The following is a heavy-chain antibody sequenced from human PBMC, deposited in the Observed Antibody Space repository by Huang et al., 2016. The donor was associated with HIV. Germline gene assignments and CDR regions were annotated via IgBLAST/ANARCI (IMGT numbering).Heavy chain of an antibody. CDR3: ARVESRRYYDSSGYYY. CDR2: IIPIFGTA. J-gene: IGHJ4*02. CDR1: GGTFSSYA. V-gene: IGHV1-69*01. D-gene: IGHD3-22*01. Sequence: QVQLVQSGAEVKKPGSSVKVSCKASGGTFSSYAISWVRQAPGQGLAWMGGIIPIFGTANYAQKFQGRVTITADESTSKDYMELSSLRSEDTAVYYCARVESRRYYDSSGYYYWGQGTLVTVSS.